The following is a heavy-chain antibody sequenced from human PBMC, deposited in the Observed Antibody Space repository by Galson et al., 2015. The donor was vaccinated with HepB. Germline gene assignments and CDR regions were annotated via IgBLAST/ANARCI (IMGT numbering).Heavy chain of an antibody. CDR2: IVVGRGST. Sequence: SVKVSCKASGFTFTNSAVQWARQARGQRLEWIGWIVVGRGSTNYAQKFQERVTSTRDMSTSTAYLERSSLRSEDTAVYYCAADSSPVLGRFDPWGQGTLVTVSS. CDR1: GFTFTNSA. D-gene: IGHD4/OR15-4a*01. J-gene: IGHJ5*02. V-gene: IGHV1-58*01. CDR3: AADSSPVLGRFDP.